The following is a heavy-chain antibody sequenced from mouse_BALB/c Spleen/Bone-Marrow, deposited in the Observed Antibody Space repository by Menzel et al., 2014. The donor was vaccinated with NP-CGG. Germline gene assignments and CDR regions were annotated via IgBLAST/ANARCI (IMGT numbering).Heavy chain of an antibody. CDR2: INSNGGST. CDR3: ARSGSSSGYFDY. J-gene: IGHJ2*01. V-gene: IGHV5-6-3*01. D-gene: IGHD1-1*01. CDR1: GFTFSSYG. Sequence: EVHLVESGGGLVQPGGSLKLSCAASGFTFSSYGMSWVRQTPDKRLELVATINSNGGSTYYPDSVKGRFTISRDNAKNTLYLQMSSLKSEDTAMYYCARSGSSSGYFDYWGQGTTLTVSS.